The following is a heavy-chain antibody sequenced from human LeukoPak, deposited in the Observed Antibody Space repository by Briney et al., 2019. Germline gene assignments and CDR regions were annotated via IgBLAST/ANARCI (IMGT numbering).Heavy chain of an antibody. J-gene: IGHJ4*02. CDR2: ISGTSSNI. Sequence: GGSLRLSCAASGFTFSSYAMSWVRQAPGKGLEWVSYISGTSSNIYYADSVKGRFTISRDNAKNSLYLQMNSLRDEDTAVYYCATKGDYHDYWGQGTLVTVSS. CDR1: GFTFSSYA. V-gene: IGHV3-48*02. CDR3: ATKGDYHDY.